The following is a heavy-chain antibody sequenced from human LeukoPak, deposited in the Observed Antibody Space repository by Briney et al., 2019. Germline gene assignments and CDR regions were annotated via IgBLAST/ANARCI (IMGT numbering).Heavy chain of an antibody. J-gene: IGHJ4*02. V-gene: IGHV4-4*02. D-gene: IGHD3-3*01. Sequence: SETLSLTCGVSGGSVINTNWWTWVRQPPGKGLEWIGEVHLDGKTNYNPSLESRLTMSVDVSENQVSLKLTSVTAADTAVYYCAREGGFYRPLDYSGQGTLVTVSS. CDR2: VHLDGKT. CDR1: GGSVINTNW. CDR3: AREGGFYRPLDY.